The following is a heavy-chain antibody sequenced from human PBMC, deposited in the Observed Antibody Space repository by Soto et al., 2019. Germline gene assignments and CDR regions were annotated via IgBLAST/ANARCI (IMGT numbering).Heavy chain of an antibody. V-gene: IGHV4-30-4*01. CDR1: GGSISSGDYY. D-gene: IGHD1-1*01. Sequence: PSETLSLTCTVSGGSISSGDYYWSWIRQPPGKGLECIGFIYYSGSTYYNPSLKSRVTISVDTSKNQFSLKLSSVTAADTAVYYCARAQKTGTTKGYFDYWGQGTQVTVS. CDR2: IYYSGST. CDR3: ARAQKTGTTKGYFDY. J-gene: IGHJ4*02.